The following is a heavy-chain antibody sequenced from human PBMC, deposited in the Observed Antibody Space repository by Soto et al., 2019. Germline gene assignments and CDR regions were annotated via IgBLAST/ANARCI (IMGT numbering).Heavy chain of an antibody. CDR2: TRNKANSYTT. V-gene: IGHV3-72*01. CDR1: GFTFSDHY. D-gene: IGHD3-10*01. CDR3: ARGYFYYYYGMDV. J-gene: IGHJ6*02. Sequence: GGSLRLSFAASGFTFSDHYMDWVRQAPGKGLEWVGRTRNKANSYTTEYAASVKGRFTISRDDSKNSLYLQMNSLKTEDTAVYYCARGYFYYYYGMDVWGQGTTVTVSS.